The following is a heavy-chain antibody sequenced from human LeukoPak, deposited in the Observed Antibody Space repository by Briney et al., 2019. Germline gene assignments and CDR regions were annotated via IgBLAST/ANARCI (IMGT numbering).Heavy chain of an antibody. V-gene: IGHV4-59*01. D-gene: IGHD6-13*01. CDR1: GGSISSYY. CDR3: ARDRSSGSGKYYFDY. J-gene: IGHJ4*02. CDR2: IYYSGST. Sequence: SETLSLTCTVSGGSISSYYWSWIRQPPGKGLEWIAYIYYSGSTYYNPSLKSRVTISVDTSTNQFSLKLSSMTTADTAVYYCARDRSSGSGKYYFDYWGQGTLVTVSS.